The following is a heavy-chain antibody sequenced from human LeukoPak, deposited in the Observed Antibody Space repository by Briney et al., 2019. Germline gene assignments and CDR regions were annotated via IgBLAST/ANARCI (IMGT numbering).Heavy chain of an antibody. CDR2: IYYSGST. CDR1: GGSISSGDYY. V-gene: IGHV4-30-4*08. Sequence: SETLSLTCTVSGGSISSGDYYWSWIRHPPRKGLQWIGYIYYSGSTYYNPSLTSRVTISVDTSKNQFSLKLSSVTAADTAVYYCARERGYCSSTSCYTRYYFDYWGQGTLVTASS. D-gene: IGHD2-2*02. J-gene: IGHJ4*02. CDR3: ARERGYCSSTSCYTRYYFDY.